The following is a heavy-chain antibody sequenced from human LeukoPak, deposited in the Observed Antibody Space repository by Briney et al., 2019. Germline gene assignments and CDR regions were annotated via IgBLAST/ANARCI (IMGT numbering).Heavy chain of an antibody. CDR3: ASSHLDYRDGYTPGAFDI. Sequence: PSETLSLTCTVSGGSISSYYWSWIRQPPGKGLEWIGYIYYSGSTNYNPSLKSRVTISVDTSKNQLSLKLSSVTAADTAVYYCASSHLDYRDGYTPGAFDIWGQGTMVTVSS. CDR2: IYYSGST. CDR1: GGSISSYY. D-gene: IGHD5-24*01. V-gene: IGHV4-59*08. J-gene: IGHJ3*02.